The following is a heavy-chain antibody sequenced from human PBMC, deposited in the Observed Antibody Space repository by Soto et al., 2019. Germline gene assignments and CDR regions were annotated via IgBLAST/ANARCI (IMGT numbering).Heavy chain of an antibody. D-gene: IGHD3-10*01. V-gene: IGHV4-39*01. Sequence: QLQLQESGPGLVKPSETLSLTCTVSGGSISGSNYYWGWIRQSPGKGLEWIGCIYHSGSTYYNPSLKIRVTLSVEPSKNQFSLRLDSVTAADTAVYYCATLLVRGVYRDYWGQGTLGTVSS. CDR1: GGSISGSNYY. CDR3: ATLLVRGVYRDY. CDR2: IYHSGST. J-gene: IGHJ4*02.